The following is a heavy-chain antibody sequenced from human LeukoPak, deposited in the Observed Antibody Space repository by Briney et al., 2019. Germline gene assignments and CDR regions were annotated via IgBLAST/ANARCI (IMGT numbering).Heavy chain of an antibody. CDR2: INHSGST. CDR3: ARQRRYCSSTSCYSDFDY. V-gene: IGHV4-34*01. D-gene: IGHD2-2*02. CDR1: GGSFSGYY. Sequence: SETLSLTCAVYGGSFSGYYWSWIRQPPGKGLEWIGKINHSGSTNYNPSLKSRVTISVDTSKNQFSLKLSSVTAADTAVYYCARQRRYCSSTSCYSDFDYWGQGTLVTVSS. J-gene: IGHJ4*02.